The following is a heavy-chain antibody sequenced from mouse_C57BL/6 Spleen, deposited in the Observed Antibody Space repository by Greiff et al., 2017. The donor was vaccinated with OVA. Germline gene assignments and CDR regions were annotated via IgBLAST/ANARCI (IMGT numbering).Heavy chain of an antibody. V-gene: IGHV1-62-2*01. J-gene: IGHJ4*01. D-gene: IGHD2-3*01. CDR3: ARHEDNGYDGDYAMDY. CDR1: GYTFTEYT. Sequence: VQLQQSGAELVKPGASVKLSCKASGYTFTEYTIHWVKQRSGQGLEWIGWFYPGSGSIKYNEKFKDKATLTADKSSSTVYMELSRLTSEDSAVYFGARHEDNGYDGDYAMDYWGQGTSVTVSS. CDR2: FYPGSGSI.